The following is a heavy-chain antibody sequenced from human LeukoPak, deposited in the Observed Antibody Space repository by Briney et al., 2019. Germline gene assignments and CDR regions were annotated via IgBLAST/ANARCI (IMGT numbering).Heavy chain of an antibody. CDR1: GGSVRSYY. V-gene: IGHV4-59*02. D-gene: IGHD1-26*01. Sequence: PSETLSLTCTLSGGSVRSYYWSWIRQPPGEGLEWIAYIHNSGGTNYNPSLKSRVTISVDTSKNQFSLKLRSVTAADTAVYYCVRDWEGFNFDIWGQGTMVTVSP. CDR2: IHNSGGT. CDR3: VRDWEGFNFDI. J-gene: IGHJ3*02.